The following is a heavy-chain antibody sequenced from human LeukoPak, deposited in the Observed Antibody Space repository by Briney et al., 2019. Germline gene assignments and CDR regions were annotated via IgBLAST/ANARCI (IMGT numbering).Heavy chain of an antibody. V-gene: IGHV1-58*02. CDR1: GFTFTSSA. D-gene: IGHD3-22*01. CDR2: IVVGSDNT. CDR3: VADPYYDASGPPRWFDP. J-gene: IGHJ5*02. Sequence: SVKVSCKASGFTFTSSAMQWVRQARGQRLEWIGWIVVGSDNTNYAQKFQERVTITTDISTSTAYMELSSLRSDDTAVYYCVADPYYDASGPPRWFDPWGQGTLVTASS.